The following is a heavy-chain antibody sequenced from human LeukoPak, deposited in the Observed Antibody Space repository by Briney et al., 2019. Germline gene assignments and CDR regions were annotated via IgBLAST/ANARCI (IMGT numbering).Heavy chain of an antibody. CDR3: ARPSEEYSSSYFDY. D-gene: IGHD6-6*01. V-gene: IGHV4-59*12. J-gene: IGHJ4*02. CDR1: GGSISSYY. Sequence: SETLSLTCTVSGGSISSYYWSWIRQPPGKGLEWIGYIYYSGSTNYNPSLKSRVTISVDTSKNQFSLKLSSVTAADTAVYYCARPSEEYSSSYFDYWGQGTLVTVSS. CDR2: IYYSGST.